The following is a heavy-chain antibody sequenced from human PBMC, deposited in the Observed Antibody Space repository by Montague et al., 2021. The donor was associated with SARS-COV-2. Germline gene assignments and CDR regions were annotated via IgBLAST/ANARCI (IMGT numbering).Heavy chain of an antibody. J-gene: IGHJ5*02. CDR3: ARGRRVDGARRTGAWIGP. CDR1: RGSFSDYY. CDR2: ISHSSDT. V-gene: IGHV4-34*01. Sequence: SETLSLTCAVYRGSFSDYYLTWIRQSPEKGMEWIGEISHSSDTNYNPSLNSRVSMSMDTSNNQFSLRLDPVAAADTAVYYCARGRRVDGARRTGAWIGPWGQGTLVTVSA. D-gene: IGHD1-14*01.